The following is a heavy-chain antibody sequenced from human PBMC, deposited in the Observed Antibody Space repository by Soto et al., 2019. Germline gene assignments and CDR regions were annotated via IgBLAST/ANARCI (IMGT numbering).Heavy chain of an antibody. Sequence: SETLSLTCTVSGGSVSSGDYFWSWLRQSPGKRLEWIAYIYYSGSTNYNPSLKSRATISVDTSKSRVSLTLTSMTAADAALYYCARSPNYYYYGFDVWGQGTAVTVSS. V-gene: IGHV4-61*08. J-gene: IGHJ6*02. D-gene: IGHD3-10*01. CDR2: IYYSGST. CDR3: ARSPNYYYYGFDV. CDR1: GGSVSSGDYF.